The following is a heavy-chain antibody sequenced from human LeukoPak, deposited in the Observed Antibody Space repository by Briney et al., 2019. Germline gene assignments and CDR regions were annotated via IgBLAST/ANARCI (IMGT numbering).Heavy chain of an antibody. CDR2: IYYSGST. CDR3: ARSQYYDSSGYYVFYFDY. J-gene: IGHJ4*02. Sequence: SETLSPTCTVSGGSVSSGSYYWSWIRQPPGKGLEWIGYIYYSGSTNYNPSLKSRVTISVDTSKNQFSLKLSSVAAADTAVYYCARSQYYDSSGYYVFYFDYWGQGTLVTVSS. D-gene: IGHD3-22*01. CDR1: GGSVSSGSYY. V-gene: IGHV4-61*01.